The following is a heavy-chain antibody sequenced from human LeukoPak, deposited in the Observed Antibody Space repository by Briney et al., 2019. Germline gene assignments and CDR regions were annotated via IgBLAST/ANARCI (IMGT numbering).Heavy chain of an antibody. Sequence: GGSLRLSCAASGFTFGSYAMSWVRQAPGKGLEWVSAISGSGGSTYYADSVKGRFTISRDNSKNTLYLQMNSLRAEDTAVYYCAKHSIGYCSGGSCVLGLDYRGQGTLVTVSS. D-gene: IGHD2-15*01. CDR3: AKHSIGYCSGGSCVLGLDY. CDR2: ISGSGGST. V-gene: IGHV3-23*01. J-gene: IGHJ4*02. CDR1: GFTFGSYA.